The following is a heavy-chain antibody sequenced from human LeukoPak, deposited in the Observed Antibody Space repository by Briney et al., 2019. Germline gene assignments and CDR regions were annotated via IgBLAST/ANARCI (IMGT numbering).Heavy chain of an antibody. Sequence: PPGGSLRLSCAASGFTFSSYWMSWVRQAPGKGLEWVANIKQDGSEKYYVDSVKGRFTISRDNAKNSLYLQMNSLRAEDTAVYYCAREGIYYDSSGYCGYWGQGTLVTVSS. D-gene: IGHD3-22*01. CDR2: IKQDGSEK. CDR3: AREGIYYDSSGYCGY. J-gene: IGHJ4*02. V-gene: IGHV3-7*01. CDR1: GFTFSSYW.